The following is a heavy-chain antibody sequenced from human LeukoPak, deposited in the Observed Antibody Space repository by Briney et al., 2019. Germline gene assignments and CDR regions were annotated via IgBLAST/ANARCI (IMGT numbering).Heavy chain of an antibody. Sequence: SETLSLTCTVSGGSISSSTHYWGWIRQPPGKGLEWIGNIYYRGSIYYNPSLKSRVTISVDTSKNQFSLKLSSVTAADTAVFYCARDDGYCSSSSCNGMDVWGHGTTVTVSS. J-gene: IGHJ6*02. CDR2: IYYRGSI. CDR1: GGSISSSTHY. V-gene: IGHV4-39*02. CDR3: ARDDGYCSSSSCNGMDV. D-gene: IGHD2-2*01.